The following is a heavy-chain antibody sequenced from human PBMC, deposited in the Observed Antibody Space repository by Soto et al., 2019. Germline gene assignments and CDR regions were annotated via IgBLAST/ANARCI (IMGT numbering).Heavy chain of an antibody. CDR1: GFTFSSYS. D-gene: IGHD3-3*01. J-gene: IGHJ6*02. CDR3: ASGGVTYYDFWSGYYTGWGYYYYGMDV. Sequence: GGSLRLSCAASGFTFSSYSMNWVRQAPGKGLEWVSYISSSSSTIYYADSVKGRFTISRDNAKNSLYLQMNSLRDEDTAVYYCASGGVTYYDFWSGYYTGWGYYYYGMDVWGQGTTVTVSS. CDR2: ISSSSSTI. V-gene: IGHV3-48*02.